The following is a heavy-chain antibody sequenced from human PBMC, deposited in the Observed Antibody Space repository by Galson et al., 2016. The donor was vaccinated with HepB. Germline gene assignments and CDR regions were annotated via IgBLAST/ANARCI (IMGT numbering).Heavy chain of an antibody. Sequence: SLRLSCAASGFTFSSSSMSWVRQAPGKGLEWVSAISGDDDHTYYTDSVKDRFTISKDNSKNTLYLLLRSLRAEDTAVYYCAKGGAYDSGGQGTLVTVSS. CDR1: GFTFSSSS. CDR3: AKGGAYDS. J-gene: IGHJ4*02. CDR2: ISGDDDHT. V-gene: IGHV3-23*01.